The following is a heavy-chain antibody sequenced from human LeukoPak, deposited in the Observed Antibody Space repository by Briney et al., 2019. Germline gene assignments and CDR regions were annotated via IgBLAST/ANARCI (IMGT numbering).Heavy chain of an antibody. CDR2: IYTNGST. D-gene: IGHD6-13*01. CDR3: ARGRSMEFLVFSSAAAGSKSGSSWFDP. J-gene: IGHJ5*02. CDR1: GGSISSGNYY. Sequence: PSQTLSLTCTVSGGSISSGNYYWSWIRQPAGKGLEWIGHIYTNGSTNYNPSLKSRVTMSVDTSKNQLSLKLTSVTAADTAVYFCARGRSMEFLVFSSAAAGSKSGSSWFDPWGQGTLVTVSS. V-gene: IGHV4-61*09.